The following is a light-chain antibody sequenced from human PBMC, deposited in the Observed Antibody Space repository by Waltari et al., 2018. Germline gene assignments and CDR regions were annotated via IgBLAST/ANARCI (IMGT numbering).Light chain of an antibody. J-gene: IGKJ4*01. Sequence: DIQMTQSPSTLSAYVGDRVTLTCRASQSIGSSLAWYQQKPGKAPKVVIYEASSLESGVPSRFSGSGSGTEFTLTISSLQPDDFATYYCQQCNSYLLTFGGGTKVEIK. CDR1: QSIGSS. CDR3: QQCNSYLLT. CDR2: EAS. V-gene: IGKV1-5*03.